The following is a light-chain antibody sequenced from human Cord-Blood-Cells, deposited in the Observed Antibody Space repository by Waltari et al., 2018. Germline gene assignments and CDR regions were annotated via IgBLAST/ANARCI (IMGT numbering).Light chain of an antibody. CDR3: QQSYSTLRT. V-gene: IGKV1-39*01. CDR1: QSISSY. Sequence: DIQMTQSPSSLSASVGDRVPITCRASQSISSYLNWYQQKPGKAPKRLIYAASSLQSGVPSRFSGSGSGTDFTLTISSLQPEDFATYYCQQSYSTLRTFGQGTKVEIK. CDR2: AAS. J-gene: IGKJ1*01.